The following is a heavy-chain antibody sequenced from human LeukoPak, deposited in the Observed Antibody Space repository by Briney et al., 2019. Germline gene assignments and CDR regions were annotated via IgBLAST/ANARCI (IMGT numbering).Heavy chain of an antibody. D-gene: IGHD4-17*01. J-gene: IGHJ6*03. CDR1: GGSFSGYY. CDR2: IYSSVST. Sequence: SETLSLTCAVYGGSFSGYYWGWIRQPPGKGLEWIGSIYSSVSTYYNPSLKSRVTISVDTSKNQFFLKLNSVTAADTAVYYCARPVYGDYLGYMDVWGKGTTVTISS. CDR3: ARPVYGDYLGYMDV. V-gene: IGHV4-39*01.